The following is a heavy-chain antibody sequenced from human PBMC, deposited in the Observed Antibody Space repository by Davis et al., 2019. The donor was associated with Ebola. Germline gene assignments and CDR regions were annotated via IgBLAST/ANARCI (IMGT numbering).Heavy chain of an antibody. J-gene: IGHJ5*02. D-gene: IGHD6-19*01. CDR1: GYAFTSYA. V-gene: IGHV1-3*01. Sequence: ASVKVSCKASGYAFTSYAMHWVRQAPGQRLEWMGWINAGNGNTKYSQKFQGRVTITRDTSTSTAYMELSSLRSEDTAVYYCARGLSIAVAATRFDPWGQGTLVTVSS. CDR2: INAGNGNT. CDR3: ARGLSIAVAATRFDP.